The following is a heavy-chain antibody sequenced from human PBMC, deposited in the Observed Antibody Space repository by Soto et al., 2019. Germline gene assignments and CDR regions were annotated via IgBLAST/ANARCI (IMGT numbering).Heavy chain of an antibody. CDR2: IYYSGST. J-gene: IGHJ4*02. D-gene: IGHD3-3*01. CDR1: GGSISSYY. V-gene: IGHV4-39*01. Sequence: SETLSLTCTVSGGSISSYYWGWIRQPPGKGLEWIGSIYYSGSTYYNPSLKSRVTISVDTSKNQFSLKLSSVTAADTAVYYCARYVLEWLFGYWGQGTLVTVSS. CDR3: ARYVLEWLFGY.